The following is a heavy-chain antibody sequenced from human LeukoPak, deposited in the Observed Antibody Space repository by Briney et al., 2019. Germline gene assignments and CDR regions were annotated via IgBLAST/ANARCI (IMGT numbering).Heavy chain of an antibody. J-gene: IGHJ4*02. Sequence: KPSETLSPTRTVPCGSISSSSYYWGWVRPPPRKGLEWVGGIYFSGSTYYNPSLKSRVTISVDTSKNQFSLKLSSVTAADTAVYYCASAPQAYYYDSSGRSPFDYWGQGTLVTVSS. CDR2: IYFSGST. V-gene: IGHV4-39*01. D-gene: IGHD3-22*01. CDR1: CGSISSSSYY. CDR3: ASAPQAYYYDSSGRSPFDY.